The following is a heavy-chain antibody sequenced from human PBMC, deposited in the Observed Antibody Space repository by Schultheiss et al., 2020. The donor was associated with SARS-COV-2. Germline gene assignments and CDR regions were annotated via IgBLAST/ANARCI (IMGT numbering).Heavy chain of an antibody. CDR3: ARDPLYSSGWAPWYYYGMDV. J-gene: IGHJ6*02. D-gene: IGHD6-19*01. CDR1: GYTFTDYN. Sequence: GESLKISCKASGYTFTDYNINWVRQAPGQGLEWMGWVSTYNGNTNFEQNFQGRVTLTTDTSTSTAYMELRSLRSDDTAVYYCARDPLYSSGWAPWYYYGMDVWGQGTTVTVSS. V-gene: IGHV1-18*04. CDR2: VSTYNGNT.